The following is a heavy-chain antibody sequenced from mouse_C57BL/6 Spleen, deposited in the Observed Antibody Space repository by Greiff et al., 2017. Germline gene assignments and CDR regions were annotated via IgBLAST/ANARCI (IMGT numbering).Heavy chain of an antibody. D-gene: IGHD3-2*02. Sequence: EVQLVESGEGLVKPGGSLKLSCAASGFTFSSYAMSWVRQTPEKRLEWVAYISSGGDYIYYADTVKGRCTISRDNARNTLYLQMSSLKSEDTAMYYCTRETAQATSAYWGQGTLVTVSA. V-gene: IGHV5-9-1*02. CDR1: GFTFSSYA. J-gene: IGHJ3*01. CDR3: TRETAQATSAY. CDR2: ISSGGDYI.